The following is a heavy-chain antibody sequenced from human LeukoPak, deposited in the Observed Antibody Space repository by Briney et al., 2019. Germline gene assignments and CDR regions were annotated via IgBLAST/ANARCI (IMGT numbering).Heavy chain of an antibody. J-gene: IGHJ4*02. CDR1: GYSISVSNW. D-gene: IGHD6-13*01. CDR2: IYYSGRT. Sequence: SETLSLTCAVSGYSISVSNWWGWIRQPPGRGLEWIGYIYYSGRTYYNPSLKSRVTISVDTSKNQFSLKLSSVTAADTAVYYCARLVGAAAHHFDYWGQGTLVTVSS. V-gene: IGHV4-28*01. CDR3: ARLVGAAAHHFDY.